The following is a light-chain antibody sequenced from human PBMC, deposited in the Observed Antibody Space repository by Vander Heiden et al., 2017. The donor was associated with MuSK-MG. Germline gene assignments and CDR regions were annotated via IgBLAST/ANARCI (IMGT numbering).Light chain of an antibody. J-gene: IGLJ2*01. V-gene: IGLV2-14*01. Sequence: QSALTQPASVSGSPGPSITIPCTGTSSELGGYNYVSWYQQHPGKAPKLKIYDVSNRPSGVSNRFSGSKSGNTASLTISGLQAEDEADYYCSSYTSSSTLVVFGGGTKLTVL. CDR1: SSELGGYNY. CDR2: DVS. CDR3: SSYTSSSTLVV.